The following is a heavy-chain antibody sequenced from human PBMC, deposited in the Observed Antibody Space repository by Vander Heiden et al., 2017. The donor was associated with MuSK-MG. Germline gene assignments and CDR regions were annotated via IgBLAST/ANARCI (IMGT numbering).Heavy chain of an antibody. D-gene: IGHD6-13*01. J-gene: IGHJ4*02. V-gene: IGHV3-30*02. CDR1: GFHFSGYG. CDR3: ANSPFSSWYEVYFDY. Sequence: QVQLVESGGGVVQPGGSLRLSCAASGFHFSGYGMHWVRQAPGKGLEWVAFIRYDGSNKYYADSVKGRFTISRDNSKNTLYLQMNSLRAEDTAVYYCANSPFSSWYEVYFDYWGQGTLVTVSS. CDR2: IRYDGSNK.